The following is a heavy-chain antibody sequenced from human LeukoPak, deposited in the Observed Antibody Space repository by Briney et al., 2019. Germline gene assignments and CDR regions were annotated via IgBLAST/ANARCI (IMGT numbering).Heavy chain of an antibody. CDR2: IYAGGNI. CDR3: ARDKQGGSYKDYYVDV. V-gene: IGHV3-53*01. CDR1: GFTVKSNH. J-gene: IGHJ6*03. D-gene: IGHD1-26*01. Sequence: GDSLRLSCAASGFTVKSNHMSWVRQAPGKGLEWVGVIYAGGNIYYADSVMGRFNISRDNSKNTLYLQMHSLRPEDMAVYFCARDKQGGSYKDYYVDVWGKGATVTVSS.